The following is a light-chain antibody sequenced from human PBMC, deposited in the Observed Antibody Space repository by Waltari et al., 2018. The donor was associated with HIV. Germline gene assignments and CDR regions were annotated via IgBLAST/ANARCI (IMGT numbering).Light chain of an antibody. CDR2: GAS. V-gene: IGKV3-15*01. CDR3: QQYNNWLMYT. J-gene: IGKJ2*01. Sequence: EIVMTQSPATLSVSPGERATLSCRASQSVRSNLAWYHQKPGQAPRLLIYGASTRATGIPARFSGSGSGTEFTLTISSLQSEDFAVYYCQQYNNWLMYTFGQGTKLEIK. CDR1: QSVRSN.